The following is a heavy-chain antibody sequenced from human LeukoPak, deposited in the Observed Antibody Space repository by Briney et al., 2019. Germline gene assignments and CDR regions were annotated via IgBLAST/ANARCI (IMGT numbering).Heavy chain of an antibody. CDR3: AKDLSADYDFWSGYYFLGDYGMDV. V-gene: IGHV3-23*01. CDR1: GFTFSSYA. D-gene: IGHD3-3*01. CDR2: ISGSGGST. J-gene: IGHJ6*02. Sequence: PGGSLRLSCAASGFTFSSYAMSWVRQAPGKGLEWVSAISGSGGSTYYADSAKGRFTISRDNSKNTLYLQMNSLRAEDTAVYYCAKDLSADYDFWSGYYFLGDYGMDVWGQGTTVTVSS.